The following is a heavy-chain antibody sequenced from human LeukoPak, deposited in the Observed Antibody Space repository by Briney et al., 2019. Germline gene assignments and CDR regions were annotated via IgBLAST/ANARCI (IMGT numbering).Heavy chain of an antibody. V-gene: IGHV3-53*01. CDR2: IYSGGST. CDR3: ARVILGYFDY. D-gene: IGHD7-27*01. J-gene: IGHJ4*02. CDR1: GFTVSSNY. Sequence: PGGSLRLSCAASGFTVSSNYMSWVRQAPGKGLEWVSVIYSGGSTYYADSVKGRFTISRDNSKNTLYPQMNSLRAEDTAVYYCARVILGYFDYWGQGTLVTVSS.